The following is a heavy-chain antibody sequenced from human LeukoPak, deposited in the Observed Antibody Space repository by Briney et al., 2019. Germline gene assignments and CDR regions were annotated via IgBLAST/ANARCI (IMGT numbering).Heavy chain of an antibody. CDR1: GGSISSGGYY. CDR2: IYYSGST. Sequence: SETLSLTCTVSGGSISSGGYYWSWIRQHPGKGLEWIGYIYYSGSTYYNPSLKSRVTISVDTSKNQFSLKLSSVTAADTAVYYCARVGPRMTTVTTIRYYFDYWGQGTLVTVSS. CDR3: ARVGPRMTTVTTIRYYFDY. D-gene: IGHD4-17*01. J-gene: IGHJ4*02. V-gene: IGHV4-31*03.